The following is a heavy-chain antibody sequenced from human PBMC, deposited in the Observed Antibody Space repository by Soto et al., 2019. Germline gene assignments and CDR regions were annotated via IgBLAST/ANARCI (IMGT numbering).Heavy chain of an antibody. CDR3: ANLTAYHSSYYLDY. D-gene: IGHD6-6*01. Sequence: SETLSLTCRVSGASFSSGGYYWSWIRQHPLKGLEWLGYIYHSGTTYYNPSLESRVTISIDTSENQFSLKLSSVTAADTAVYHCANLTAYHSSYYLDYWGHGTLVTV. CDR2: IYHSGTT. CDR1: GASFSSGGYY. J-gene: IGHJ4*01. V-gene: IGHV4-31*03.